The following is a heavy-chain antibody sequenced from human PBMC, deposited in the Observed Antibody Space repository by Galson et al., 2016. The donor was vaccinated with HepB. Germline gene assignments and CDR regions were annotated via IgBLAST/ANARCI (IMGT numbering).Heavy chain of an antibody. CDR3: AKDPTVALRSGYYLQY. D-gene: IGHD3-10*01. J-gene: IGHJ4*02. CDR1: GFTFSNYG. CDR2: ISYDGNNA. V-gene: IGHV3-30*18. Sequence: SLRLSCAASGFTFSNYGMHWVRQAPGKGLEWVAVISYDGNNAYYVDSVRGRFTISRDNSKNTLYLQMNSLKTEDTAVYYCAKDPTVALRSGYYLQYWGQGTLVSVSS.